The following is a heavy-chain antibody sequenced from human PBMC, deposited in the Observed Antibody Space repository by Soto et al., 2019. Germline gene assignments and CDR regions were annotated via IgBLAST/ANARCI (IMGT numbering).Heavy chain of an antibody. V-gene: IGHV3-23*01. Sequence: GGSLRLSCAASGFTFSSYAMSWARQAPGKGLEWVSVISGSGSSTYYADSVKGRFTISRDNAKNSLYLQMNSLRDEDTAVYYCARDHRYGSGPWVQGTLVTVSS. CDR1: GFTFSSYA. CDR2: ISGSGSST. J-gene: IGHJ5*02. D-gene: IGHD3-10*01. CDR3: ARDHRYGSGP.